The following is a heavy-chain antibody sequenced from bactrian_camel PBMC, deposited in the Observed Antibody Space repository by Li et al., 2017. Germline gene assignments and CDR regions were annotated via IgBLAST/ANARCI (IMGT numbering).Heavy chain of an antibody. J-gene: IGHJ4*01. Sequence: QVQLVESGGGSVQAGGSLILSCAASGFSASCMGWFRQAPGKEREGVASAYRDDGRTFYADSVKGRFTISQDNAKRAVYLQMNDLKPEDTARYYCAADPGCGGAPLQREFRNWGQGTQVTVS. CDR2: AYRDDGRT. CDR3: AADPGCGGAPLQREFRN. V-gene: IGHV3S63*01. CDR1: GFSASC. D-gene: IGHD5*01.